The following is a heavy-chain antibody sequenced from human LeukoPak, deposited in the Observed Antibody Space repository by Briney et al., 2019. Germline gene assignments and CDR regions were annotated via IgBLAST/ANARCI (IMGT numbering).Heavy chain of an antibody. V-gene: IGHV3-53*01. CDR1: GFTVISNY. Sequence: SGGSLRLSCAASGFTVISNYMSWVRQAPGKGLEWVSVMYSGGSTYYADSVKGRFTISRDNSKNTLYLQMNSLRAEDTAVYYCARGVWASPADWGQGTLVTVSS. CDR3: ARGVWASPAD. CDR2: MYSGGST. J-gene: IGHJ4*02. D-gene: IGHD3-16*01.